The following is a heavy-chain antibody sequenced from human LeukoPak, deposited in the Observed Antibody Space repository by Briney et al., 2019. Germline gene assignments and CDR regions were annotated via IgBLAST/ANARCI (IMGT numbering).Heavy chain of an antibody. CDR1: GFTFSSYW. Sequence: TGGSLRLSCAASGFTFSSYWMSWVRQAPGKGLEWVANIKQDGSEKYYVDSVKGRFTISRDNAKNSLYPQMNSLRAEDTAVYYCARDSSGYYYYYGMDVWGQGTTVTVSS. CDR3: ARDSSGYYYYYGMDV. D-gene: IGHD3-22*01. J-gene: IGHJ6*02. V-gene: IGHV3-7*01. CDR2: IKQDGSEK.